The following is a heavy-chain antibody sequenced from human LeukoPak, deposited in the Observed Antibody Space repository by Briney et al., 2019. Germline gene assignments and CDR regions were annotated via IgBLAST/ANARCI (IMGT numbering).Heavy chain of an antibody. CDR2: INTDGSST. D-gene: IGHD6-6*01. CDR1: GFTFSGYW. J-gene: IGHJ4*02. CDR3: ARIGYASSSLDY. Sequence: PGGSLRLSCAASGFTFSGYWMHWVRQAPGKGLVWVSRINTDGSSTTYADSVKGRLTISRDNAKNTLYLQMNSLRAEDTAVYYCARIGYASSSLDYWGQGTLVTVSS. V-gene: IGHV3-74*01.